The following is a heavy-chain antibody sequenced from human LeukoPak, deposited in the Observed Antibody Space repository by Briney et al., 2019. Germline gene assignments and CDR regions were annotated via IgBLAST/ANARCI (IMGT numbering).Heavy chain of an antibody. Sequence: QPGGSLRLSCAASGFTLSGDDMSWVRQAPGKGLEWVSAIGRSGGATYYADSVKGRFTISRDNSENTAYLQVNSLRADDTAVYYCARLSGTSGTTSRVLHYWGQGALVTVSS. CDR1: GFTLSGDD. CDR3: ARLSGTSGTTSRVLHY. CDR2: IGRSGGAT. V-gene: IGHV3-23*01. J-gene: IGHJ4*02. D-gene: IGHD1-1*01.